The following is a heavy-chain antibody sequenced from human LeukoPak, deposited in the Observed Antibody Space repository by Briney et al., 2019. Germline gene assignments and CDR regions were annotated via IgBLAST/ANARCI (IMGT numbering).Heavy chain of an antibody. CDR1: GYTFTSYA. D-gene: IGHD2-15*01. J-gene: IGHJ6*03. Sequence: ASVKVSCKASGYTFTSYAMNWVRQAPGQGLEWMGWINTNTGNPTYAQGFTGRFVFSLDTSVSTAYLQISSLKAEDTAVYYCARVVVVAATEYYYYMDVWGKGTTVTVSS. V-gene: IGHV7-4-1*02. CDR3: ARVVVVAATEYYYYMDV. CDR2: INTNTGNP.